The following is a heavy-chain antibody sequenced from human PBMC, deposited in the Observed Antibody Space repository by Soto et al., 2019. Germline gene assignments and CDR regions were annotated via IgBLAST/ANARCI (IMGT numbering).Heavy chain of an antibody. D-gene: IGHD5-12*01. CDR2: IYHSGST. CDR1: GGSISSGGYS. CDR3: AAGGGLPRYY. J-gene: IGHJ4*02. V-gene: IGHV4-30-2*01. Sequence: QLQLQESGSGLVKPSQTLSLTCAVSGGSISSGGYSWSWIRQPPGKGLEWIGYIYHSGSTYYNPSVQSRVTISVDRAKNQFSLKLSSVTAADTAVYYCAAGGGLPRYYWGQGTLVTVSS.